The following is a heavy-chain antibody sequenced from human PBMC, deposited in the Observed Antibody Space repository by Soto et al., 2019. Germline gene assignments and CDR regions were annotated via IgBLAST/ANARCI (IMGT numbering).Heavy chain of an antibody. CDR1: GITFGNRA. D-gene: IGHD3-10*01. CDR3: AGGSKDSYPGSRIFDF. J-gene: IGHJ4*02. Sequence: PGGSLRLSCVASGITFGNRAMSWVRQAPGEGLEWVSTITDTGGDAKYADSVRGRFTISRDNSKKTLYLQMSSLRADDSAVYFCAGGSKDSYPGSRIFDFWGRGTLVTVSS. V-gene: IGHV3-23*01. CDR2: ITDTGGDA.